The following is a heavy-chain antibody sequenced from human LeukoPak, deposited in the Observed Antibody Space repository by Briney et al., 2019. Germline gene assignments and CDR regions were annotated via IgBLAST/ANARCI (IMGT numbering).Heavy chain of an antibody. CDR3: ARDFTTRYTFDY. CDR2: ISYDGNNK. Sequence: PGGSLRLSCAGSGFGFSDYAMHWVRQAPGKGLEWVAFISYDGNNKHYADSVKGRFTISRDNSKNTVYLQMNSLRAEDTAVYYCARDFTTRYTFDYWGQGTLVTVSS. CDR1: GFGFSDYA. D-gene: IGHD3-22*01. J-gene: IGHJ4*02. V-gene: IGHV3-30-3*01.